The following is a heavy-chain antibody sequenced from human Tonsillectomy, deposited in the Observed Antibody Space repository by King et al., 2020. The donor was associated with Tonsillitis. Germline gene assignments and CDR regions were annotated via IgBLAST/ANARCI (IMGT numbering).Heavy chain of an antibody. CDR1: QLTVRGYG. CDR2: ISHDGSET. J-gene: IGHJ4*02. Sequence: QVQLMQSGGGVVQPGRSLRLVCAASQLTVRGYGMHWVRQAPGKGLEWVAVISHDGSETHYADSVKGRFTISRDNSKNTLYLQMNSLRVEDTAVYFCARDAGWQGYGDYWGQGTLVIVSS. V-gene: IGHV3-30*03. CDR3: ARDAGWQGYGDY. D-gene: IGHD5-12*01.